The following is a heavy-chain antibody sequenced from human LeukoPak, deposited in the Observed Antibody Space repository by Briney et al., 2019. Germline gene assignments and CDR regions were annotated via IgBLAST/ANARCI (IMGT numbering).Heavy chain of an antibody. CDR2: ISGSGSST. CDR3: TTEGGWVPATADY. CDR1: GFTFSTYA. J-gene: IGHJ4*02. Sequence: GGSLRLSCAASGFTFSTYAMSWVRQAPGKGLEWVSGISGSGSSTFDADSVKGRFTISRDNSKNTLFLQMNSLKTEDTAVYYCTTEGGWVPATADYWGQGTLVTVSS. V-gene: IGHV3-23*01. D-gene: IGHD2-2*01.